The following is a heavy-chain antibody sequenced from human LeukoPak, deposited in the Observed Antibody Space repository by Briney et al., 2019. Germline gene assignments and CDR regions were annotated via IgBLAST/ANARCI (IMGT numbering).Heavy chain of an antibody. Sequence: GRSLRLSRAASGFTFSSYAMHWVRQAPGKGLEWVEVISYDGSNKYYADSVKGRFTISRDNSKNTLYLQMNSLRAEDTAVYYCARGPDYYDSSGYYYFDYWGQGTLVTVSS. CDR2: ISYDGSNK. V-gene: IGHV3-30*04. D-gene: IGHD3-22*01. CDR1: GFTFSSYA. CDR3: ARGPDYYDSSGYYYFDY. J-gene: IGHJ4*02.